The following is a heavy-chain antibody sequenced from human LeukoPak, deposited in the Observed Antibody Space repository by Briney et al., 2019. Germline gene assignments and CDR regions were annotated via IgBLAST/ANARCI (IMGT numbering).Heavy chain of an antibody. Sequence: HXXXQAPGXGLXXMGWINPNSGGTNYAQKFQGRVTMTRDTSISTAYMELSRLRSDDTAVYYCAIDSSGLSDAFDIWGQGTMVTVSS. V-gene: IGHV1-2*02. CDR2: INPNSGGT. J-gene: IGHJ3*02. D-gene: IGHD6-19*01. CDR3: AIDSSGLSDAFDI.